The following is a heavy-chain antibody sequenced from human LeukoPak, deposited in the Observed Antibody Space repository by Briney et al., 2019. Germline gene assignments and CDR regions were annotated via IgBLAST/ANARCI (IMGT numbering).Heavy chain of an antibody. CDR1: GYTFTANY. Sequence: ASVKVSCKASGYTFTANYMHWVRQAPGQGLEWMGWINPSSGGADYAQKFKGRVTMTRDASITTVYMDLTRLRSDDTAVYYCARVRDYSNSPFNWFDTWGQGTLVTVSS. D-gene: IGHD6-6*01. CDR2: INPSSGGA. CDR3: ARVRDYSNSPFNWFDT. J-gene: IGHJ5*02. V-gene: IGHV1-2*02.